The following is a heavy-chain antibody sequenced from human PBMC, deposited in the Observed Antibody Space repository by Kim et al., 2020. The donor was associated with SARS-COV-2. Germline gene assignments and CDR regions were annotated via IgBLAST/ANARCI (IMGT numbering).Heavy chain of an antibody. J-gene: IGHJ4*02. CDR2: IWHDGSKQ. CDR1: GSNFGSHH. Sequence: GGSLRLSCAASGSNFGSHHMHWVRQAPGKGLEWVAVIWHDGSKQYYADSMKGRFTISRDNSKNMLFLRMNSLRAEDTALYYCARFFGTQLDSWGQGTLVTVSS. V-gene: IGHV3-33*01. CDR3: ARFFGTQLDS. D-gene: IGHD3-10*01.